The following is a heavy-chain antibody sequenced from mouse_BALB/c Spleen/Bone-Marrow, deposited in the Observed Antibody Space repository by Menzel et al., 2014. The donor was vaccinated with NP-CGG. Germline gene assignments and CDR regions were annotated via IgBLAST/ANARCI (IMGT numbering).Heavy chain of an antibody. CDR1: GYTFTTYT. D-gene: IGHD2-1*01. J-gene: IGHJ4*01. Sequence: QVQLQQSGAELARPGASGKMSCRASGYTFTTYTMHWVKQRPGQGLEWIGYINPSSGYTYYNQKFKDKATLTADKSSSAAYLQLSSLTSEDSAVYYCARVYGNYDAMDYWGQGTSVTVSS. V-gene: IGHV1-4*01. CDR3: ARVYGNYDAMDY. CDR2: INPSSGYT.